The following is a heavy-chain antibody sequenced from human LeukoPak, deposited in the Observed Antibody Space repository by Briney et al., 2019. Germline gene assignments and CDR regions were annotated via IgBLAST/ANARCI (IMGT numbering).Heavy chain of an antibody. V-gene: IGHV3-48*04. Sequence: GGSLRLSCAASEFTFSRYSMNWVRQAPGKGLEWVSYISSSSSTIYYADSVKGRFTISRDNAKKSLYLQMDSLRAEDTAVYYCARDGGDYGSGSYYAYWGRGTLVTVSS. J-gene: IGHJ4*02. CDR3: ARDGGDYGSGSYYAY. CDR1: EFTFSRYS. CDR2: ISSSSSTI. D-gene: IGHD3-10*01.